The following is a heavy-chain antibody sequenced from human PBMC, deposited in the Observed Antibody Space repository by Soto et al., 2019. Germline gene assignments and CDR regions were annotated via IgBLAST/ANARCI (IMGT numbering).Heavy chain of an antibody. D-gene: IGHD3-22*01. CDR3: ARHSTGYYYSYFDY. J-gene: IGHJ4*02. CDR2: VFYSGGP. CDR1: GGSFSTYY. Sequence: SETLSLTCAVYGGSFSTYYWAWIRQPPGKGLEWIGSVFYSGGPHYNPSRKSRVTISVDTSKNQFSLKVRSATAADTAVYYCARHSTGYYYSYFDYWGPGTLVTVSS. V-gene: IGHV4-39*01.